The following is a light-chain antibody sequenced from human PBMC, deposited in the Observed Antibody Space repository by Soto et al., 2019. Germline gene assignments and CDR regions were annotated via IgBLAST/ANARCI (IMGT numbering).Light chain of an antibody. CDR3: QQYYSTPFT. Sequence: DIVMTQTPDSLAVSLGERATINCKSSQSVLYSSNNKNYLAWYQQKPGQPPKLLIYWASTRESGVPDRFSGSGSVIDFTLTISSLQAEDVAVYYCQQYYSTPFTFGPGTKVDIK. CDR1: QSVLYSSNNKNY. V-gene: IGKV4-1*01. CDR2: WAS. J-gene: IGKJ3*01.